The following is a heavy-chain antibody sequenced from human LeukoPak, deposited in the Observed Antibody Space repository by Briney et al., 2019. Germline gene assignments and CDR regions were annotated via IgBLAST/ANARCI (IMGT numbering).Heavy chain of an antibody. CDR1: GFTVSSNY. V-gene: IGHV3-66*04. CDR3: ASHGSGYYSHFDY. CDR2: IYSGGST. J-gene: IGHJ4*02. D-gene: IGHD3-22*01. Sequence: GESLRLSCAASGFTVSSNYMSWVRQAPGKGLEWVSVIYSGGSTYYADSVKGRFTISRDNSKNTLYLQMNSLRAEDTAVYYCASHGSGYYSHFDYWGQGTLVTVSS.